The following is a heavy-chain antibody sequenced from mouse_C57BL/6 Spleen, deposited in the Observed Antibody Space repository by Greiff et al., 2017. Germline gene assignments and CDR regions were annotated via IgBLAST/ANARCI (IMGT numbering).Heavy chain of an antibody. V-gene: IGHV1-64*01. CDR1: GYTFTSYW. J-gene: IGHJ1*03. Sequence: QVQLKQPGAELVKPGASVKLSCKASGYTFTSYWMHWVKQRPGKGLEWIGMIHPNSGSTNYNATFKSKATLTVDKSSSTAYMQLSSLTSEDAAVYYWAREVFITTVVQYSDVWGTGTTVTVSS. CDR3: AREVFITTVVQYSDV. CDR2: IHPNSGST. D-gene: IGHD1-1*01.